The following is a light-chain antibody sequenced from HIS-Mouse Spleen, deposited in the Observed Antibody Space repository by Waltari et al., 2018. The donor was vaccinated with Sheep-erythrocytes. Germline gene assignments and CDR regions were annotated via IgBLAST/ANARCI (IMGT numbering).Light chain of an antibody. CDR3: CSYAGSYNHV. V-gene: IGLV2-11*01. CDR2: DGS. Sequence: QSALTQPRSVSGSPGQSVTISCTGTSSDGGGYNYVSWYQQHPGKAPKLMIYDGSKRPSGVPDRFSGSKSGTPASLTISGLQAEDEADYDCCSYAGSYNHVFATGTKVTVL. CDR1: SSDGGGYNY. J-gene: IGLJ1*01.